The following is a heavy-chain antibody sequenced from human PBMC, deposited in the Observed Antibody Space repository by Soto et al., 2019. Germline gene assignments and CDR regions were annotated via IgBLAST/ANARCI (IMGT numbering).Heavy chain of an antibody. CDR2: MNPNSGNT. J-gene: IGHJ4*02. CDR1: GYTFTSYD. D-gene: IGHD3-22*01. CDR3: ARADYYDRSGYLLPCGY. Sequence: QVQLVQSGAEVKKPGASVKVSCKASGYTFTSYDINWVRQATGQGLEWMGWMNPNSGNTGYAQKFQGRVTMTRNTSISTAYMELTSLRSEDTAVYYCARADYYDRSGYLLPCGYWGQGTLVTVSS. V-gene: IGHV1-8*01.